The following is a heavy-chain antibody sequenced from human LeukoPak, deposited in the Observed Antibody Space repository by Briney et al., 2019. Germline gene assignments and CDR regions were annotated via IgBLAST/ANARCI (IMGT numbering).Heavy chain of an antibody. CDR3: ARGRDYDTSGYYSITLFDY. D-gene: IGHD3-22*01. CDR2: INHSGST. V-gene: IGHV4-34*01. CDR1: GGSFSGYY. Sequence: PSETLSLTCAVYGGSFSGYYWSWIRQPPGKGLEWIGEINHSGSTNYNPSLKSRVTISVDTSKNQFSLKLSSVTAADTAVYYCARGRDYDTSGYYSITLFDYWGQGTLVTVSS. J-gene: IGHJ4*02.